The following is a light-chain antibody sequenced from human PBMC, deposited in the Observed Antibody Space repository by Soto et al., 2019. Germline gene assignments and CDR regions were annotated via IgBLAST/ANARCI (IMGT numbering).Light chain of an antibody. Sequence: NFMLTQPHSVSESPGKTVTISCTRSSGSIVNNYVQWHQQRPGSAPVTLIFRNNERPSGVPGRFSGSVDTSSNSASLTISGLKTEDEADYYCQSYDRSSPVVFGGGTKVTVI. V-gene: IGLV6-57*04. CDR1: SGSIVNNY. CDR3: QSYDRSSPVV. J-gene: IGLJ2*01. CDR2: RNN.